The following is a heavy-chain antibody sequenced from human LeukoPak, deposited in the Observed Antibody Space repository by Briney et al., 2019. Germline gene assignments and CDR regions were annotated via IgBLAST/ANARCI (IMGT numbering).Heavy chain of an antibody. CDR1: GYTFTGYY. CDR3: ARGITMVRGRFDDYYYYYMDV. CDR2: INPNSGGT. D-gene: IGHD3-10*01. J-gene: IGHJ6*03. Sequence: ASVKVSCKASGYTFTGYYIHWVRQAPGQGLEWMGRINPNSGGTNYAQKFQGRVTMTRDTSISTAYMELSRLRSDDTAVYYCARGITMVRGRFDDYYYYYMDVWGKGTTVTVSS. V-gene: IGHV1-2*06.